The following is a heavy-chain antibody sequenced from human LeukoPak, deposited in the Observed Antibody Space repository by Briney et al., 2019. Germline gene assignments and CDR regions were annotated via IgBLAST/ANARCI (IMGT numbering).Heavy chain of an antibody. Sequence: SSQTLSLTCTVSGGSISTGGYYWSWIRQHPGKGLEWIGNIYYSGSTYYSPSLKSRVTMSVDTSKNQFSLTLISVTAADTAVYFCARAAPNYYDSSGSLRNPYFDYWGQGTLVTVSP. CDR1: GGSISTGGYY. CDR3: ARAAPNYYDSSGSLRNPYFDY. V-gene: IGHV4-31*03. CDR2: IYYSGST. D-gene: IGHD3-22*01. J-gene: IGHJ4*02.